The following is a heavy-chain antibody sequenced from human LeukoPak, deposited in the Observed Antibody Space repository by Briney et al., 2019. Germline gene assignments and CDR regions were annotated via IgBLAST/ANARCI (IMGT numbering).Heavy chain of an antibody. CDR1: GFTFSSYG. CDR3: ANDYYDGSGYYSYFDY. Sequence: GGSLRLSCAASGFTFSSYGMHWVRQAPGKGLEWVAFIRYDGSNKYYADSVKGRFTISRDNSKNTLYLQMNSLRAEDTAVYYCANDYYDGSGYYSYFDYWGQGTLVTVSS. D-gene: IGHD3-22*01. J-gene: IGHJ4*02. CDR2: IRYDGSNK. V-gene: IGHV3-30*02.